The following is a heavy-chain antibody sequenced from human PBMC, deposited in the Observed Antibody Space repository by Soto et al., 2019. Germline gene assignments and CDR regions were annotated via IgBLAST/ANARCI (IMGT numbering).Heavy chain of an antibody. CDR1: GGSFSGYY. CDR3: ARGSPEWLFDFSWFDP. J-gene: IGHJ5*02. Sequence: QVQLQQWGAGLLKPSETLSLTCAVYGGSFSGYYWSWIRQPPGKGLEWIGEINHSGSTNYNPSLKSRVTISVDTSKNQFSLKLSSVTAADTAVYYCARGSPEWLFDFSWFDPWGQGTLVTVSS. V-gene: IGHV4-34*01. D-gene: IGHD3-3*01. CDR2: INHSGST.